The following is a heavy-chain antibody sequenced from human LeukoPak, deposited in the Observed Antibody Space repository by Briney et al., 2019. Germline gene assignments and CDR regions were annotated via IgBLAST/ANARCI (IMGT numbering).Heavy chain of an antibody. J-gene: IGHJ4*02. CDR1: GFTFSDYY. CDR2: ICSSGSTI. Sequence: GALRLSCAASGFTFSDYYMTLIRQAPGKGLEWVSFICSSGSTIFYADSVKGRFTISRDNAKSSLFLQMNSLRAEDTAVYYCARVNRVTAIQELDYWGQGTLVTVSS. V-gene: IGHV3-11*01. D-gene: IGHD2-21*02. CDR3: ARVNRVTAIQELDY.